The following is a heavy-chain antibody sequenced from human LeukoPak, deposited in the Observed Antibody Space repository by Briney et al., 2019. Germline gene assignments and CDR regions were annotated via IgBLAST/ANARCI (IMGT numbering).Heavy chain of an antibody. V-gene: IGHV3-23*01. J-gene: IGHJ6*02. D-gene: IGHD4-17*01. CDR1: GFTYKSYA. CDR3: AKERTVTTYYYYYGMDV. CDR2: ISGSGGST. Sequence: GGSVTLSCAACGFTYKSYAMMCPRHAPGKGLEGVSAISGSGGSTYYADSVKGLFTISRDNSKNTLYLQMNSLRAEDTAVYYCAKERTVTTYYYYYGMDVWGQGTTVTVSS.